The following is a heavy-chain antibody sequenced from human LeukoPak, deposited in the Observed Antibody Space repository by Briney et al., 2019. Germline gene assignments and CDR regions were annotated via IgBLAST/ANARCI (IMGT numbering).Heavy chain of an antibody. Sequence: AETLSLTCTVSGGSISGYYWSWIRQPPGKGLEWIGYISHSGSTNYNPSLKSRVTVSVDTSKNQFSLKLSSVTAADTAVYYCARTSYCSGGSCLDYWGQGTLVTVSA. CDR1: GGSISGYY. CDR3: ARTSYCSGGSCLDY. J-gene: IGHJ4*02. V-gene: IGHV4-59*08. CDR2: ISHSGST. D-gene: IGHD2-15*01.